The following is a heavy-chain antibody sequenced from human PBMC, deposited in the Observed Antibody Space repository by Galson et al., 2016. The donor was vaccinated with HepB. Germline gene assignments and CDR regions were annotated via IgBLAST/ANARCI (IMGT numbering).Heavy chain of an antibody. J-gene: IGHJ6*02. CDR1: GFSLTTSGVG. V-gene: IGHV2-5*02. Sequence: PALVKPTQTLTLTCTFSGFSLTTSGVGVGWIRQPPGRALEWLTLIFWDDDKRYNPSLKSRLTIANDTSKNKVVLRMANVDPVDTATYYCAHFYYGMDVWGQGTTVTVSS. CDR2: IFWDDDK. CDR3: AHFYYGMDV.